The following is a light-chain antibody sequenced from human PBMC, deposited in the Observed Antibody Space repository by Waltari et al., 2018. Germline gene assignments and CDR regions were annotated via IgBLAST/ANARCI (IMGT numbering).Light chain of an antibody. CDR1: QSLLHTNNKNY. J-gene: IGKJ2*01. CDR3: QQYYSTPNT. CDR2: WAS. V-gene: IGKV4-1*01. Sequence: DIVVTQSPDSLAVSLGERATMNCKSSQSLLHTNNKNYLASYQLRPGRPPKLLIYWASTRESGVPGRFSGSGSGTDFTLTISGLQAEDVAVYYCQQYYSTPNTFGQGTKLEIK.